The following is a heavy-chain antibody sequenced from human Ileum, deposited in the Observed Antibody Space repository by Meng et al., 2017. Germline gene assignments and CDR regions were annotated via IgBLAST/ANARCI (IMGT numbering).Heavy chain of an antibody. CDR1: GSSIIGVNW. Sequence: GSGPGTGKASGTLFLPRPVSGSSIIGVNWGNLGPQTPGKGLEWIWGIHHSGSTNSIPSLKRRVTLSVDKSKNQFSLSMTSVTAADTAVYYCARGTGDIRVGFDYWGQGTLVTVSS. CDR2: IHHSGST. CDR3: ARGTGDIRVGFDY. V-gene: IGHV4-4*02. J-gene: IGHJ4*02. D-gene: IGHD7-27*01.